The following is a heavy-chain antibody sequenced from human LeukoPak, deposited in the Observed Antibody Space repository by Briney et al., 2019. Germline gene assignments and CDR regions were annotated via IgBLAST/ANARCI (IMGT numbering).Heavy chain of an antibody. CDR1: GGSFSGYY. Sequence: SETLSLTCAVYGGSFSGYYWSWIRQPPGKGLEWIGEINHSGSTNYNPSLKSRVTISVDTSKNQFSLKLSSVTAADTAVYYCARVRSEDHGGKRSDFDYWGQGTLVTVSS. V-gene: IGHV4-34*01. D-gene: IGHD4-23*01. CDR3: ARVRSEDHGGKRSDFDY. J-gene: IGHJ4*02. CDR2: INHSGST.